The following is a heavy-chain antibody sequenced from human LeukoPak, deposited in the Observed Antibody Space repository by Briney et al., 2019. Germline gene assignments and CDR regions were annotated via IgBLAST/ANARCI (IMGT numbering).Heavy chain of an antibody. CDR1: GYTFTGYY. Sequence: GASVKVSCKASGYTFTGYYMHWVRQAPGQGLEWMGWINPNSGGTNYAQKFQGRVTMTRDTSISTAYMELSRLRSDDTAVYYCAILDPALGAWPSYYFDYWGQGTLVTVSS. D-gene: IGHD2-2*01. J-gene: IGHJ4*02. CDR3: AILDPALGAWPSYYFDY. V-gene: IGHV1-2*02. CDR2: INPNSGGT.